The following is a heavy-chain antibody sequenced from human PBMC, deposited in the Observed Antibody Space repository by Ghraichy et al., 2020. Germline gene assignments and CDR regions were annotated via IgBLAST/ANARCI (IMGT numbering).Heavy chain of an antibody. V-gene: IGHV3-23*01. D-gene: IGHD5-12*01. CDR3: AKDREGGYESYSYYYGMEA. CDR1: GFDFSTYG. Sequence: GGSLRLSCAASGFDFSTYGMSWVRQASGQGLEWVSGINPGGGSTYYADSVKGRFTISRDNSKNRLYLQMNTLRAEDTAVYYCAKDREGGYESYSYYYGMEAWGQGTTVTVSS. CDR2: INPGGGST. J-gene: IGHJ6*02.